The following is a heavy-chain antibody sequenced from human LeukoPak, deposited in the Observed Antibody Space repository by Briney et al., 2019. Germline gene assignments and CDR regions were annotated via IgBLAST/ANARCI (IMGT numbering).Heavy chain of an antibody. D-gene: IGHD3-16*01. V-gene: IGHV3-30*18. J-gene: IGHJ3*02. CDR1: GFTFSSYG. CDR3: AKGGSPDGPDAFDI. Sequence: GGSLRLSCAASGFTFSSYGMHWVRQAPGKGLEWVAVISYDGSNKYYADSVKGRFTISRDNSKNTLYLQMNSLRAEDTAVYYCAKGGSPDGPDAFDIWGQGTMVTVSS. CDR2: ISYDGSNK.